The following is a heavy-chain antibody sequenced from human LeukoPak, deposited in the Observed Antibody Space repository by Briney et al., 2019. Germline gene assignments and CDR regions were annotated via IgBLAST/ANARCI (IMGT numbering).Heavy chain of an antibody. CDR2: ISSSSSYI. Sequence: GGSLRLSCAASGFTFSSYSMNWVRQAPGKGLEWVSSISSSSSYIYCADSVKGRFTISRDNAKNSLYLQMNSLRAEDTAVYYCARRIAAAGTYYYYGMDVWGQGTTVTVSS. V-gene: IGHV3-21*01. J-gene: IGHJ6*02. CDR3: ARRIAAAGTYYYYGMDV. CDR1: GFTFSSYS. D-gene: IGHD6-13*01.